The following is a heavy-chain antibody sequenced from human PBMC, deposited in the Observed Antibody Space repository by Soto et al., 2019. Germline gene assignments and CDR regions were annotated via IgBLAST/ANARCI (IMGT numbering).Heavy chain of an antibody. CDR2: IWYDGSNK. J-gene: IGHJ6*02. CDR3: AKDRIAASSLSRCMDV. D-gene: IGHD6-13*01. CDR1: GFTFSSYG. V-gene: IGHV3-33*06. Sequence: GGSLRLSCAASGFTFSSYGMHWVRQAPGKGLEWVAVIWYDGSNKYYADSVKGRCTISRDNSKNTLYLQMNSLRAEDTAVYYCAKDRIAASSLSRCMDVWGQGTTVTVSS.